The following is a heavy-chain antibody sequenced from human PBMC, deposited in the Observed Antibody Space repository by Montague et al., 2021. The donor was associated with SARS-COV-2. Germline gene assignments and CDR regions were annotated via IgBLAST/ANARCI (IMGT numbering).Heavy chain of an antibody. CDR2: ISSSSSYI. CDR1: GFTFSSYS. Sequence: SLRLSCAASGFTFSSYSMNWVRQAPGKGLEWVSSISSSSSYIYYADSVKGRFTISRDNAKYSLYLQMNSLRAEDTAVYYCARDHYDILTGYYYWGQGTLVTVSS. V-gene: IGHV3-21*01. CDR3: ARDHYDILTGYYY. D-gene: IGHD3-9*01. J-gene: IGHJ4*02.